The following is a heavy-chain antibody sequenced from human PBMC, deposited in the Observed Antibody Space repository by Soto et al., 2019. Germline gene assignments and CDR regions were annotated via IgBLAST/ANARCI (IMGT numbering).Heavy chain of an antibody. J-gene: IGHJ6*04. CDR3: TRWYAAEA. V-gene: IGHV3-7*03. Sequence: GGSLRLSCVASGFTVSSCAMTWVRQAPGKGLEWVANIKQDGSETNYVDSVKGRSTISRDNAKNSLYLEMKNLRVEDTAIYYCTRWYAAEAWGKETTVIISS. D-gene: IGHD6-13*01. CDR2: IKQDGSET. CDR1: GFTVSSCA.